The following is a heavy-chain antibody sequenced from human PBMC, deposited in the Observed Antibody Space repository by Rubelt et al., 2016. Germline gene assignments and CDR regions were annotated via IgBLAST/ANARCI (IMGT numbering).Heavy chain of an antibody. Sequence: EGREGGESVSSGSRYIYYADSVKGRFTISRDDAKNSLYLQMNGLRAEDTAVYYCARGNYFDPWGQGTLVTVSS. V-gene: IGHV3-21*01. D-gene: IGHD1-7*01. J-gene: IGHJ5*02. CDR3: ARGNYFDP. CDR2: VSSGSRYI.